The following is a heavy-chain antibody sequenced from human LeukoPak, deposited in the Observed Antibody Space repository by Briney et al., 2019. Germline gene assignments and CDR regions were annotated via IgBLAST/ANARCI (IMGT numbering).Heavy chain of an antibody. CDR1: GFTFSSYS. V-gene: IGHV3-21*01. CDR2: ISSSSSYI. Sequence: GGSLRLSCAASGFTFSSYSMNWVRQAPGKGLECVSSISSSSSYIYYADSVKGRFTISRDNAKNSLYLQMNSLRAEDTAAYYCARVAAPPIYYYYVDVWGKGTTVTVSS. CDR3: ARVAAPPIYYYYVDV. J-gene: IGHJ6*03. D-gene: IGHD6-6*01.